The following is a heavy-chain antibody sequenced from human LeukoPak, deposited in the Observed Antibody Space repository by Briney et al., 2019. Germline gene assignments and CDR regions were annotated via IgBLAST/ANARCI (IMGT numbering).Heavy chain of an antibody. Sequence: PGGSLRLSCAASGFTFSSYRMHWVRQAPGKGLEWVSSISSSSSYIYYADSVKGRFTISRDNSKNTLYLQMNSLRAEDTAVYHCAKDGLDASADFWGQGTLVTVSS. CDR3: AKDGLDASADF. V-gene: IGHV3-21*01. CDR2: ISSSSSYI. CDR1: GFTFSSYR. D-gene: IGHD3-3*01. J-gene: IGHJ4*02.